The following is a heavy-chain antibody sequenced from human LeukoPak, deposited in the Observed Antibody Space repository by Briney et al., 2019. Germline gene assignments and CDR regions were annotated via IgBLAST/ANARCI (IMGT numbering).Heavy chain of an antibody. Sequence: GGSLRLSCAASGFTVSSNYMSWVRQAPGKGLEWVSVIYGGGSTYYADSVKGRFTISRDNSKNTLYLQMNSLRAEDTAVYYCARDESYYYGSGSFYWGQGTLVTVSS. D-gene: IGHD3-10*01. J-gene: IGHJ4*02. V-gene: IGHV3-53*01. CDR3: ARDESYYYGSGSFY. CDR1: GFTVSSNY. CDR2: IYGGGST.